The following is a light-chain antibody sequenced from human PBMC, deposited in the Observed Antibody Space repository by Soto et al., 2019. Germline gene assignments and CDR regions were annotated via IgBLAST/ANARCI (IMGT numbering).Light chain of an antibody. J-gene: IGLJ2*01. CDR2: DVD. CDR3: CSYAGDRTVV. Sequence: QSALTQPASVSGSPGQSITISCTGTSSDVGSYDIVSWFQQHPGKAPKFIIYDVDKRPSGVSNRFSGSKSGNTASLTISGLQAEDEADYYCCSYAGDRTVVFGGGTKLTVL. V-gene: IGLV2-23*02. CDR1: SSDVGSYDI.